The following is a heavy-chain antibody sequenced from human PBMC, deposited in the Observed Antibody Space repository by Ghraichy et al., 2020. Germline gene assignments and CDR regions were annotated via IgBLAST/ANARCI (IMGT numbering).Heavy chain of an antibody. J-gene: IGHJ6*02. Sequence: GESLNISCAASGFTFSSYAMSWVRQAPGKGLEWVSAISGSGGSTYYADSVKGRFTISRDNSKNTLYLQMNSLRAEDTAVYYCANPPYYYYGMDVWGQGTTVTVSS. CDR2: ISGSGGST. CDR3: ANPPYYYYGMDV. V-gene: IGHV3-23*01. CDR1: GFTFSSYA.